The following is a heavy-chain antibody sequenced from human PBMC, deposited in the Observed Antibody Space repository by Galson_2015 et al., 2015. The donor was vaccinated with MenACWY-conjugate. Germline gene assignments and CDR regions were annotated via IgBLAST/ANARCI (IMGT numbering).Heavy chain of an antibody. V-gene: IGHV1-69*04. CDR1: GGTFRSYA. D-gene: IGHD1-14*01. Sequence: SVKVSCKASGGTFRSYAISWVQQAPGQGLEWMGRIVPMLGIGNYGQKFQGRVTITADKSTGTTYMELSSLRSEDTAVYYCATFPISQYGMDVWGQGTTVTVS. CDR3: ATFPISQYGMDV. CDR2: IVPMLGIG. J-gene: IGHJ6*02.